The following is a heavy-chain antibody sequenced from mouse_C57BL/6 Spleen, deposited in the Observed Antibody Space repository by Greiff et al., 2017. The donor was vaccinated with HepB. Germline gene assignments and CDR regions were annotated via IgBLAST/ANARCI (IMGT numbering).Heavy chain of an antibody. V-gene: IGHV1-15*01. CDR2: IDPETGGT. D-gene: IGHD2-2*01. CDR3: TRYGYAY. J-gene: IGHJ3*01. CDR1: GYTFTDYE. Sequence: VQLQESGAELVRPGASVTLSCKASGYTFTDYEMHWVKQTPVHGLEWIGAIDPETGGTAYNQKFKGKAILTADKSSSTAYMELRSLTSEDSAVYYCTRYGYAYWGQGTLVTVSA.